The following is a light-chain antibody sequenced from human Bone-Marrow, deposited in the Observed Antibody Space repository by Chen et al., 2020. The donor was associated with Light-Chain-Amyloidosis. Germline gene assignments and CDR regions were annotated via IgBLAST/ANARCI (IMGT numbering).Light chain of an antibody. CDR1: NIGSRS. V-gene: IGLV3-21*02. CDR3: QVWDRSSDRPV. Sequence: YVLTQPSSVSVAPGQTAPIPCGGNNIGSRSVHWYQQTPGQAPLLVVYDDSDRPSGLPERLSGSNSGNTATLTISRGEAGDEADYYCQVWDRSSDRPVFGGGTKLTVL. CDR2: DDS. J-gene: IGLJ3*02.